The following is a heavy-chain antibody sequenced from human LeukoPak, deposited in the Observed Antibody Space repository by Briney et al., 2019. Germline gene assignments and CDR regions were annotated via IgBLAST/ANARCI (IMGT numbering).Heavy chain of an antibody. J-gene: IGHJ1*01. CDR1: GGSFSGYY. D-gene: IGHD6-19*01. Sequence: SETLSLTCAVYGGSFSGYYWSWIRQPPGKGLEWIGEINHSGSTNYNPSLKSRVTISVDTSKNQFSLKLSSVTAADTAVYYCARGRGRWWLVGHEYFQHWGQGTLVTVSS. CDR3: ARGRGRWWLVGHEYFQH. CDR2: INHSGST. V-gene: IGHV4-34*01.